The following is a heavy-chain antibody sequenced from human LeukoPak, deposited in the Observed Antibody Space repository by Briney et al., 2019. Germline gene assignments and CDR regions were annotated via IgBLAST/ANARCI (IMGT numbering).Heavy chain of an antibody. V-gene: IGHV6-1*01. D-gene: IGHD5-24*01. CDR3: AREGGMATITPYFDY. J-gene: IGHJ4*02. CDR2: TYYKSKWYN. CDR1: GYSVSSNSAA. Sequence: SQTLSLTCAICGYSVSSNSAAWSWIRQSPSRGLEWLRRTYYKSKWYNDYAVSVKSRISINSDTSKNQFSLQLKSVTPEDTAVYYCAREGGMATITPYFDYWGQGTLVTVSS.